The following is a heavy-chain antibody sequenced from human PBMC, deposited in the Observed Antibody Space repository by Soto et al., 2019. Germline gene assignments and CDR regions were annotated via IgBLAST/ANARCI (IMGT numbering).Heavy chain of an antibody. V-gene: IGHV3-30-3*01. J-gene: IGHJ4*02. D-gene: IGHD1-26*01. Sequence: QVQLVESGGGVVQPGRSLRLSCAASGFTFSSYAMHWVRQAPGKGLEWVAVISYDGSNKYYADSVKGRFTISRDNSKNTLYLQMNSLRAEDTTVYYCARDITLNLIVGAIYYWGQGTLVTVSS. CDR2: ISYDGSNK. CDR3: ARDITLNLIVGAIYY. CDR1: GFTFSSYA.